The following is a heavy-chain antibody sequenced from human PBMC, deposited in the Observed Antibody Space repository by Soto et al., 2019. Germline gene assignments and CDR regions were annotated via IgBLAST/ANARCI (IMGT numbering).Heavy chain of an antibody. J-gene: IGHJ6*02. D-gene: IGHD1-1*01. V-gene: IGHV1-69*08. CDR2: IIPILGIA. CDR1: GGTFSSYT. CDR3: ARDRGATAYYYYGMDV. Sequence: QVQLVQSGAEVKKPGSSVKVSCKASGGTFSSYTISWVRQAPGQGLEWMGRIIPILGIANYAQKFQGRVTITADKSTSTAYMELSSLRSEDTAVYYCARDRGATAYYYYGMDVWGQGTTVTVSS.